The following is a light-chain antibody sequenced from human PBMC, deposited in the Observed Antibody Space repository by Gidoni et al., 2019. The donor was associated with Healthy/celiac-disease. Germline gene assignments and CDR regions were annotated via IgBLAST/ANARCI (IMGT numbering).Light chain of an antibody. CDR2: WAS. CDR3: QQYYSTSLT. Sequence: DIVMTQSPDSLAVSLGERATINCKSSQSVLYSSNNKNYLAWYQQKPGQPPKLLIYWASTRESGVPDRFSGSGSGTDFTLTISSLQAEDVAVYYCQQYYSTSLTFGGXTKVEI. V-gene: IGKV4-1*01. J-gene: IGKJ4*01. CDR1: QSVLYSSNNKNY.